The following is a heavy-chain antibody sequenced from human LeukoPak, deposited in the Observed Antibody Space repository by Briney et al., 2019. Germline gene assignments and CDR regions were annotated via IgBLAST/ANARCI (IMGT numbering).Heavy chain of an antibody. D-gene: IGHD3-3*01. CDR2: INSDGSAT. CDR1: GFIFTNYW. J-gene: IGHJ4*02. CDR3: AKDHYWSIDY. Sequence: GGSLRLPCAASGFIFTNYWMHWVRQAPGKGLVWVSHINSDGSATRYADSVKGRFTISRDIAKNTLYLQMNSLRAEDTGVYYCAKDHYWSIDYWGRGTLVTVSS. V-gene: IGHV3-74*01.